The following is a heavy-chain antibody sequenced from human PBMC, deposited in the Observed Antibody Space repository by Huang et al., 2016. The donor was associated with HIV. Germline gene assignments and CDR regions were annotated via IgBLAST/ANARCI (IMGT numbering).Heavy chain of an antibody. J-gene: IGHJ6*02. CDR3: ARVPTPSYYDPWNISPAHEDVYYYNMDV. CDR2: INHSGTA. Sequence: QVQLQQWGAGVLKPSETLSLTCAVYGESFTNYYWSWVRRLPGRRLEWIGEINHSGTANYNPTLKTRVTRSVDPSKKQCSLRLASGTAADTAVYYCARVPTPSYYDPWNISPAHEDVYYYNMDVWGQGTTVIVSS. V-gene: IGHV4-34*02. D-gene: IGHD3-10*01. CDR1: GESFTNYY.